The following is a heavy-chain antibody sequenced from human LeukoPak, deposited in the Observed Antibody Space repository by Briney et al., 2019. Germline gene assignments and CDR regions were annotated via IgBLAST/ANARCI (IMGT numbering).Heavy chain of an antibody. V-gene: IGHV3-23*01. Sequence: PGGSLRLSCTASGFTFSSYAMSWVRQPPGKGLEWVSGISGNGDTAYYADSVKGRFTISRDNSKNTLYLQMNSLRAEDTALYYCAKAKTQAMVLPGNYWGQGTRVTVSP. CDR3: AKAKTQAMVLPGNY. D-gene: IGHD5-18*01. CDR2: ISGNGDTA. J-gene: IGHJ4*02. CDR1: GFTFSSYA.